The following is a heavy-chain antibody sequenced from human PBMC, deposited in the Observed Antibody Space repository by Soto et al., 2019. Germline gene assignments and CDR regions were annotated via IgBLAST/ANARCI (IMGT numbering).Heavy chain of an antibody. J-gene: IGHJ4*02. CDR2: SRDKANSYTT. Sequence: EVQVVESGGGLVQPGGSLRLSCAASGSTFSDHYVDWVRQAPGKGLEWVGRSRDKANSYTTEYAASVKGRFTISRDDSKNSLNLQRRSLKSEDTAVYYCSRALSARYDGVDYWSQGTLLTVSS. V-gene: IGHV3-72*01. D-gene: IGHD1-26*01. CDR3: SRALSARYDGVDY. CDR1: GSTFSDHY.